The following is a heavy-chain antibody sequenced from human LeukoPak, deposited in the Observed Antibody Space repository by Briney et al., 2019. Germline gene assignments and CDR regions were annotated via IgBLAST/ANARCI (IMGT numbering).Heavy chain of an antibody. J-gene: IGHJ4*02. CDR3: AAGAHGYGWSLIDY. D-gene: IGHD5-18*01. CDR2: IYYSGST. CDR1: GGSISSSSYY. Sequence: SETLSLTCTVSGGSISSSSYYWGWIRQPPGKGLEWIGSIYYSGSTYYNPSLKSRVTISVDTSKNQFSLKLSSVTAADTAVYYCAAGAHGYGWSLIDYWGQGTLVTVSS. V-gene: IGHV4-39*07.